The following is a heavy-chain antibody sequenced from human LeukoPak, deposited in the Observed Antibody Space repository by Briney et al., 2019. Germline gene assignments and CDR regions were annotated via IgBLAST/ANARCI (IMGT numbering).Heavy chain of an antibody. J-gene: IGHJ4*02. CDR2: ISSSGSTI. V-gene: IGHV3-11*04. Sequence: GGSLRLSCAASGFTFSDYYMSWLRQAPGKGLEWVSYISSSGSTIYYADSVKGRFTISRDNAKNSLYLQMNSLRAEDTAVYYCARTKDYYYDSSGYYGYWGQGTLVTVSS. CDR1: GFTFSDYY. D-gene: IGHD3-22*01. CDR3: ARTKDYYYDSSGYYGY.